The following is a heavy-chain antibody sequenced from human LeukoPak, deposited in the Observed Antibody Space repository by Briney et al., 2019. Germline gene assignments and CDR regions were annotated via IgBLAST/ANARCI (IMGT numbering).Heavy chain of an antibody. CDR1: GGTFSSYA. CDR2: IIPIFGTA. CDR3: ARVGWSGAGTFDY. J-gene: IGHJ4*02. Sequence: SVKVSCKASGGTFSSYAISWVRQAPGQGLEWMGGIIPIFGTANYAQKFQGRVTITADESTSTAYMELSSLRSEDTAVYYCARVGWSGAGTFDYWGQGTLVTVSS. V-gene: IGHV1-69*13. D-gene: IGHD6-19*01.